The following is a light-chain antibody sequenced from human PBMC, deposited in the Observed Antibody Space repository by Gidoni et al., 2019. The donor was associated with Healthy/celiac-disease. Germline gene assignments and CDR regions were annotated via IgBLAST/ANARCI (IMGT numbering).Light chain of an antibody. V-gene: IGKV1-39*01. CDR3: QQSYSTPRT. J-gene: IGKJ1*01. CDR2: AAS. Sequence: DFQMTQSPSSLSASVGDRVTITGRASQSISSYLNWYQQKPGKAPKLLIYAASSLQSGVPSRFSGSGSGTDFTLTISSLQPEDFATYYCQQSYSTPRTFGQGTKVEIK. CDR1: QSISSY.